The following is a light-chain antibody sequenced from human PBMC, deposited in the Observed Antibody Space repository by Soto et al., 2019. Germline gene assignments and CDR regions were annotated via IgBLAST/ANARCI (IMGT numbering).Light chain of an antibody. CDR1: SYNIGAGYD. CDR3: QSYDSSLSGPVV. J-gene: IGLJ2*01. CDR2: GNS. V-gene: IGLV1-40*01. Sequence: QPVLTQPPSVSGAPGQRVTISCTGSSYNIGAGYDVHWYQQLPGTAPKLLIYGNSNRPSGVPDRFSGSKSGTSASLAITGLQADDEADYYCQSYDSSLSGPVVFGGGTKLTVL.